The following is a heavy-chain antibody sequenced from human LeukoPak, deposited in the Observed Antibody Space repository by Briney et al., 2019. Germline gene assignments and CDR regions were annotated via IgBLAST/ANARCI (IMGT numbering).Heavy chain of an antibody. CDR2: ISNSGSII. V-gene: IGHV3-48*01. J-gene: IGHJ5*02. Sequence: GGSLKLSCAASGFTFSSYSMIWVRQAPGKGLEWVSYISNSGSIIYYADSVKGRFTISRDNAKNSLYLQMNSLRAEDTAVYYCARRDCDTIKCRGSNWFDPWGQGTLVSVSS. CDR3: ARRDCDTIKCRGSNWFDP. CDR1: GFTFSSYS. D-gene: IGHD3-22*01.